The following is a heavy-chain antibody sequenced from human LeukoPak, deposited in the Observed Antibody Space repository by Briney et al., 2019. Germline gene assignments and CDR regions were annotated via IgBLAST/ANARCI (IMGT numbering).Heavy chain of an antibody. CDR1: GYTFTSYD. Sequence: ASVKVSCKASGYTFTSYDINWVRQATGQGLEWMGWMNPNSGNTGYAQKFQGRVTMTRDTSISTAYMELSSLRSEDTAVYYCARGPSGLDAFDIWGQGTMVTVSS. CDR3: ARGPSGLDAFDI. D-gene: IGHD3-10*01. J-gene: IGHJ3*02. V-gene: IGHV1-8*01. CDR2: MNPNSGNT.